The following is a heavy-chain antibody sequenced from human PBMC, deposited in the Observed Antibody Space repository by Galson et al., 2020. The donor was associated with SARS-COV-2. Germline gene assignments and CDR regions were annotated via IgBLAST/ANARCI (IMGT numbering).Heavy chain of an antibody. D-gene: IGHD2-2*01. J-gene: IGHJ3*02. CDR2: IYYSGST. CDR1: GGSISSSSYY. Sequence: SETLSLTCTVSGGSISSSSYYWGWIRQPPGKGLEWIGSIYYSGSTYYNPSLKSRVTISVDTSKNQFSLKLSSVTAADTAVYYCARVSCSSTSCYDLPDAFDIWGQGTMVTVSS. CDR3: ARVSCSSTSCYDLPDAFDI. V-gene: IGHV4-39*07.